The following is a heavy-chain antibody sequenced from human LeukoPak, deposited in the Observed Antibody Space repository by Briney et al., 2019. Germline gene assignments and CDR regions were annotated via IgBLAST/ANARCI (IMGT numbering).Heavy chain of an antibody. CDR1: GFTFGDYA. D-gene: IGHD3-16*01. V-gene: IGHV3-30*04. CDR3: AKVAGGVDY. Sequence: PGRSLGLSCTASGFTFGDYAMSWFRQAPGKGLEWVAVISYDGSNKYYADSVKGRFTISRDNSKNTLYLQMNGLRAEDTAVYYCAKVAGGVDYWGQGTLVTVSS. J-gene: IGHJ4*02. CDR2: ISYDGSNK.